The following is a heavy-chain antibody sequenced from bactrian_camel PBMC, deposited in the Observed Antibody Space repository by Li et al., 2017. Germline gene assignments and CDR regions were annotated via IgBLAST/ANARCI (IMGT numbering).Heavy chain of an antibody. CDR3: AADIRGFGDCYAHFWSDHIPGV. V-gene: IGHV3S61*01. D-gene: IGHD3*01. Sequence: VQLVESGGGSVQPGGSLTLSCTVSGLRGGAFDVGWYRQAPGSECGRVSVFSSDGTTYYADSVKDRLSVARDGAKNTLYLQMNSVIPEDTAMYYCAADIRGFGDCYAHFWSDHIPGVWGQGTQVTVS. J-gene: IGHJ4*01. CDR2: FSSDGTT. CDR1: GLRGGAFD.